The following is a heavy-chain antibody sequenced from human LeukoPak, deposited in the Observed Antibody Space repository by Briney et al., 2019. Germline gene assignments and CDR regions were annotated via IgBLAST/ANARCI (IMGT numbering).Heavy chain of an antibody. CDR1: GYTFTSYG. J-gene: IGHJ6*03. D-gene: IGHD3-3*01. V-gene: IGHV1-18*01. Sequence: EASVKVSCKASGYTFTSYGISWVRQAPGQGLEWMGWISAYNGNTNYAQKLQGRVTMTTDTSTSTAYMELRSLRSDDTAVYYCARGTYYDFWSGLGPQAYYYYMDVWGKGTTVTVSS. CDR3: ARGTYYDFWSGLGPQAYYYYMDV. CDR2: ISAYNGNT.